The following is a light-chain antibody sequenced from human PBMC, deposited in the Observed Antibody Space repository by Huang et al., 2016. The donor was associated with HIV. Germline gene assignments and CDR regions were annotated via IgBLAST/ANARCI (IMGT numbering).Light chain of an antibody. V-gene: IGKV3-20*01. Sequence: EVVLTQSPGTLSLSPGERATLSCRASQTISSNYFVWYQQKPGQAPRLLIYGTSNRATGIPDRFSGSGSGTDCTLTISRLEPEDFAVYYCQQYGNSPPYTFGQGTTLDIK. J-gene: IGKJ2*01. CDR2: GTS. CDR3: QQYGNSPPYT. CDR1: QTISSNY.